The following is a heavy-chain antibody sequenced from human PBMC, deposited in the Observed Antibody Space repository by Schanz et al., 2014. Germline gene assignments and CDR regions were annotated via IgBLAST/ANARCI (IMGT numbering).Heavy chain of an antibody. V-gene: IGHV3-11*04. CDR1: GFIFNDYY. CDR3: ARGTPFLCDY. CDR2: ISRDGTTS. J-gene: IGHJ4*02. Sequence: QVQLVESGGGLVKPGGSLRLSCAASGFIFNDYYMNWIRQAPGNGLEWLSYISRDGTTSYYADSVKGRFTISRDSARNSLYLQMSSLRAEDTAVYYCARGTPFLCDYWGQGTLVTVSS. D-gene: IGHD3-16*01.